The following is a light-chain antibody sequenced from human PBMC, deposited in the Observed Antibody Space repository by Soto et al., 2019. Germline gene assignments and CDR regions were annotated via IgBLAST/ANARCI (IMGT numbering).Light chain of an antibody. Sequence: QPVLTQPPSVSGAPGQRVTISCTGSSSNIGAGYDVHWYQQLPGTAPKLLIYGNSNLPSGVPDRFSGSKSGTSASLAITGLQAEDEADYYCQSYDSSLSVNWVFGGGTKLTVL. CDR1: SSNIGAGYD. CDR3: QSYDSSLSVNWV. CDR2: GNS. V-gene: IGLV1-40*01. J-gene: IGLJ3*02.